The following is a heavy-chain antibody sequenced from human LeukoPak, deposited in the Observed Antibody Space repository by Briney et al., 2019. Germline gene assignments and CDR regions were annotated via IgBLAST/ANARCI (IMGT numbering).Heavy chain of an antibody. CDR2: ISWNGGSI. Sequence: SLRLSCAASGFTFDDYAMHWVRQAPGKGLEWVSGISWNGGSIGYADSVKGRFTISRDNAKNSLYLQMNSLRAEDTALYYCAKDLKRGYSYGFDYWGQGTLVTVSS. V-gene: IGHV3-9*01. CDR1: GFTFDDYA. J-gene: IGHJ4*02. CDR3: AKDLKRGYSYGFDY. D-gene: IGHD5-18*01.